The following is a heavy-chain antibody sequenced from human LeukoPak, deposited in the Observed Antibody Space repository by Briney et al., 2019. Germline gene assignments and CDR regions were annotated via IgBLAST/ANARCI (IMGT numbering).Heavy chain of an antibody. V-gene: IGHV4-34*01. J-gene: IGHJ4*02. CDR3: ARDREHGYNLDY. CDR2: INHSGST. Sequence: SETLSLTCAVYGGSFSGYYWSWIRQPPGKGLEWIGEINHSGSTNYNPSLKSRVTISVDTSKNQFSLKLSSVTAADTAVYYCARDREHGYNLDYWGQGTLVTVSS. D-gene: IGHD5-24*01. CDR1: GGSFSGYY.